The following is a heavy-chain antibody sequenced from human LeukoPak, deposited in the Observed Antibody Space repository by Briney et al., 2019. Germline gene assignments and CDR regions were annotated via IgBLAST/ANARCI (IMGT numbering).Heavy chain of an antibody. V-gene: IGHV3-30*18. J-gene: IGHJ4*02. Sequence: GGSLRLSCAASGFTFSSYSMNWARQAPGKGLEWVVVISYDGSNKYYADSVKGRFTISRDNSKNTLYLQMNSLRAEDTAVYYCAKDPGYTSSWYLDYWGQGTLVTVSS. CDR1: GFTFSSYS. CDR2: ISYDGSNK. CDR3: AKDPGYTSSWYLDY. D-gene: IGHD6-13*01.